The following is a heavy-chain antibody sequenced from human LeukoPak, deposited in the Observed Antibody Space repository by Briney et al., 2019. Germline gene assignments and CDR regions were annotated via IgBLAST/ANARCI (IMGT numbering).Heavy chain of an antibody. J-gene: IGHJ3*02. Sequence: ASVKVSCKASGYTFTGYYMHWVRQAPGQGLEWMGWINPNSGGTNYAQKFQGRVTMTRDTSISTAHMELSRLRSDDTAVYYCARVAWSSHDAFDIWGQGTMVTVSS. D-gene: IGHD6-13*01. V-gene: IGHV1-2*02. CDR1: GYTFTGYY. CDR3: ARVAWSSHDAFDI. CDR2: INPNSGGT.